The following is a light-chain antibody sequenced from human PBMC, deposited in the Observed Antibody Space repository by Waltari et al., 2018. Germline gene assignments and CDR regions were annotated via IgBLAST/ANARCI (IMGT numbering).Light chain of an antibody. Sequence: SCRASQSIGHYLAWYQQKPGQAPRLLIYASSTRAAGIPDRFSGSGSGADFSLTITRLEPDDFAVYYCQHHLRLPATFGQGTKV. V-gene: IGKV3-20*01. J-gene: IGKJ1*01. CDR2: ASS. CDR1: QSIGHY. CDR3: QHHLRLPAT.